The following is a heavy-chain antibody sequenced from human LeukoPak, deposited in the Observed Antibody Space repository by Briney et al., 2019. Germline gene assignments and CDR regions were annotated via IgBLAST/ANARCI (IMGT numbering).Heavy chain of an antibody. CDR2: IIPIFGTA. D-gene: IGHD3-22*01. CDR3: ARDVYYYDSSGYYYWRGPFDY. V-gene: IGHV1-69*06. Sequence: GASVKVSCKASGGTFSSYAISWVRQAPGQGLEWMGGIIPIFGTANYAQKFQGRVTITADKSTSTAYMELSSLRSEDTAVYYCARDVYYYDSSGYYYWRGPFDYWGQGTLVTVSS. CDR1: GGTFSSYA. J-gene: IGHJ4*02.